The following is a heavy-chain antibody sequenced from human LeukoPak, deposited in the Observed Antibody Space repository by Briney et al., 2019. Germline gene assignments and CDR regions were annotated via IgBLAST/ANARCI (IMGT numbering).Heavy chain of an antibody. D-gene: IGHD6-19*01. J-gene: IGHJ4*02. Sequence: SETLSLTCTVSGVSISGYYWSWIRQPPGKGLEWIAYIHYRGSTDYNPSLKSRVTISVDTSKNQFSLKLNSVTAADTAVYYCARESAYSGWFDYWGQGTLVTVSS. V-gene: IGHV4-59*01. CDR1: GVSISGYY. CDR2: IHYRGST. CDR3: ARESAYSGWFDY.